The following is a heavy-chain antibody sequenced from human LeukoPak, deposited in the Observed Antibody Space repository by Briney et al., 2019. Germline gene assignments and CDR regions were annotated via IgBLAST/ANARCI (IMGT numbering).Heavy chain of an antibody. J-gene: IGHJ4*02. CDR1: GFTFSSYA. D-gene: IGHD6-19*01. V-gene: IGHV3-33*08. Sequence: GGSLRLSCAASGFTFSSYAMSWVRQAPGKGLEWVAVIWYDGSNKYYADSVKGRFTISRDNSKNTLYLQMNSLRAEDTAVYYCARGYRSVDYWGQGTLVTVSS. CDR2: IWYDGSNK. CDR3: ARGYRSVDY.